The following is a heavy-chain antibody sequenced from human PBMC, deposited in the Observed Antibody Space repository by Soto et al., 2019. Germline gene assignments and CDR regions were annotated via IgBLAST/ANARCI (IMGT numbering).Heavy chain of an antibody. J-gene: IGHJ4*02. V-gene: IGHV3-9*01. CDR2: ISLNSGSI. CDR1: GFTFDDYA. CDR3: AKVSVGNYDSSGYPYFDY. D-gene: IGHD3-22*01. Sequence: GGSLRLSCAASGFTFDDYALHWVRQAPGKGLEWVSGISLNSGSIGYADSVKCRFTISRDNAKNSLYLQMNSLRAEDTALYYCAKVSVGNYDSSGYPYFDYWGQGTLVTVSS.